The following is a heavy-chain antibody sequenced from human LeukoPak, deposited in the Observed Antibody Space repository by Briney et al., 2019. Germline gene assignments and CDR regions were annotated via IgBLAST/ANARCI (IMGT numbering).Heavy chain of an antibody. D-gene: IGHD6-19*01. V-gene: IGHV4-59*12. J-gene: IGHJ6*02. CDR3: ARGHSRVAGTYYYYGMDV. CDR2: IYYSGST. CDR1: GGSISSYY. Sequence: PSETLSLTCTVSGGSISSYYWSWIRQPPGKGLEWIGYIYYSGSTNYNPSLKSRVTISVDTSKNQFSLKLSSVTAADTAVYYCARGHSRVAGTYYYYGMDVWGQGTTVTVSS.